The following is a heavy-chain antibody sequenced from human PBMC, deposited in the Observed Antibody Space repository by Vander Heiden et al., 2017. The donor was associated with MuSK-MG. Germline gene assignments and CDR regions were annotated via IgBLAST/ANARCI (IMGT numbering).Heavy chain of an antibody. Sequence: EVQLLESGGGLVQPGRSLRLSCAASGFTLSSYAMSWVRQAPGKGLEWVSAISGSGGSTYYADSVKGRFTISRDNSKNTLYLQMNSLRAEDTAVYYCAKRSGWYSRVFDYWGQGTLVTVSS. J-gene: IGHJ4*02. V-gene: IGHV3-23*01. CDR2: ISGSGGST. D-gene: IGHD6-19*01. CDR3: AKRSGWYSRVFDY. CDR1: GFTLSSYA.